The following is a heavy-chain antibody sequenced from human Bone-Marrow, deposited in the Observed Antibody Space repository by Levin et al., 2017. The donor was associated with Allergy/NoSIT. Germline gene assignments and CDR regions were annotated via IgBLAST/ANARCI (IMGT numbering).Heavy chain of an antibody. J-gene: IGHJ3*01. CDR1: GFAVSNNY. CDR3: ARGEGVIPAAGGAFDF. D-gene: IGHD2-2*01. Sequence: GGSLRLSCAVSGFAVSNNYMNWVRQAPGKGLEWVSVIYSGGSTYYVDSVKGRFTSSRDNSKNTLYLQMNSLRADDTAVYYCARGEGVIPAAGGAFDFWGQGTMVTVSS. V-gene: IGHV3-53*01. CDR2: IYSGGST.